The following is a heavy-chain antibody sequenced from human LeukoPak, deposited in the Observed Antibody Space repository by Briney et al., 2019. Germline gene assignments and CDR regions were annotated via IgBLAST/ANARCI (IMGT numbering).Heavy chain of an antibody. Sequence: SVKVSCKASGGTFSSYAISWVRQAPGQGLEWMGRIIPIFGTANYAQKFQGRVTITTDESTSTAYMELSSLRSEDTAVYYCAHAGGDTLYNWFDPWGQGTLVTVSS. J-gene: IGHJ5*02. V-gene: IGHV1-69*05. CDR2: IIPIFGTA. D-gene: IGHD3-9*01. CDR1: GGTFSSYA. CDR3: AHAGGDTLYNWFDP.